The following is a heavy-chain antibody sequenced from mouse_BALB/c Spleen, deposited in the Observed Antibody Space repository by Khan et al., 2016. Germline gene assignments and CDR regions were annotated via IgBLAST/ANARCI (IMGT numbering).Heavy chain of an antibody. Sequence: QVQLKQSAAELARPGASVKMSCKASGYSFTSYTMHWVKQRPGQGLEWIGYINPSSGYTEYNQKFKDKTTLTADKSSSTAYMQLSSLTSEDSAVYYCSRGYFYGSSPLDYWGQGTTLTVSS. CDR3: SRGYFYGSSPLDY. J-gene: IGHJ2*01. V-gene: IGHV1-4*02. D-gene: IGHD1-1*01. CDR1: GYSFTSYT. CDR2: INPSSGYT.